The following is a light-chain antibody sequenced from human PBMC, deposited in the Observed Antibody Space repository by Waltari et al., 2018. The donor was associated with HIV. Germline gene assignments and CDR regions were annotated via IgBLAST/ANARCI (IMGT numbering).Light chain of an antibody. V-gene: IGLV1-47*01. J-gene: IGLJ2*01. Sequence: QSVVTQSPSASVTPGQSGTISCSGSSSNIVSNTVFWYQHLPWTAPKLLTYRDNQQPSGVPDRISGSRCGTSASLAISGLRSEDGAVYYCVVLDDSLSGVVFGGETSLTVL. CDR2: RDN. CDR3: VVLDDSLSGVV. CDR1: SSNIVSNT.